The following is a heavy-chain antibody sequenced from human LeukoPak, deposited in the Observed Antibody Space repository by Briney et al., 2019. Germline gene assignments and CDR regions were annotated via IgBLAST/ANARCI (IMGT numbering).Heavy chain of an antibody. D-gene: IGHD4-23*01. CDR1: GGSISSYY. Sequence: SETLSLTCTVSGGSISSYYWSWIRQPPGKGLEWIGYVYYRGTTNYNPSLKSRVTISVDTSKNQFSLNLNSVTAADTAVYYCARDLEHGGNSIWYFDLWGRGTLVTVSS. CDR3: ARDLEHGGNSIWYFDL. J-gene: IGHJ2*01. CDR2: VYYRGTT. V-gene: IGHV4-59*01.